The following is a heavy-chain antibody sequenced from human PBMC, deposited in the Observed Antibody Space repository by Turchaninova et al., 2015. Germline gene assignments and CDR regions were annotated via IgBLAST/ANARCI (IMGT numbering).Heavy chain of an antibody. J-gene: IGHJ4*02. CDR1: GFTFSSSS. V-gene: IGHV3-48*04. Sequence: EVQLVESGGGLVQPGGSLRLSCAASGFTFSSSSIKWVRQAQGKGREGISFISSSSTTIHYADSVKGRFTISRDNAKNSLYLQMNSLRADDTAVYYCARDRGGDRYFDYWGQGTLVTVSS. D-gene: IGHD2-21*02. CDR2: ISSSSTTI. CDR3: ARDRGGDRYFDY.